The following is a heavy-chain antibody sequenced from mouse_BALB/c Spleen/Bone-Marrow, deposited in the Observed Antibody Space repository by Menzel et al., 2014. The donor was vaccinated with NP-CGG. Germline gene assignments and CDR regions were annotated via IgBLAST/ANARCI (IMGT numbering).Heavy chain of an antibody. Sequence: DVKLVESGGGLVKPGGSLKLSCAASGFTFSSYAMSWVRQTPEKRLEWVATISSGGSYTYYPDSVKGRFTISRDNAKNTLYLQMSSLRSEDTAMYYCARRKVFDGYSRFAYWGQGTLVTVSA. CDR1: GFTFSSYA. J-gene: IGHJ3*01. D-gene: IGHD2-3*01. CDR2: ISSGGSYT. CDR3: ARRKVFDGYSRFAY. V-gene: IGHV5-9-1*01.